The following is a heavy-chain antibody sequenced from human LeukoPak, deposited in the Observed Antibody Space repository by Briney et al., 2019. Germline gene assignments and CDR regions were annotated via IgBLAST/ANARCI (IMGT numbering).Heavy chain of an antibody. J-gene: IGHJ4*02. CDR1: GFTFSTYY. CDR3: AKYPGGPGLAYFDY. Sequence: SSRSLTLSCAASGFTFSTYYMHWVRQAPGKGLGWVAGISYDAYNKYYAAPVKGRITISRANSKNTLYLQMVSLRAEDRRVFYCAKYPGGPGLAYFDYWGRGTLVTVSS. D-gene: IGHD6-19*01. V-gene: IGHV3-30*18. CDR2: ISYDAYNK.